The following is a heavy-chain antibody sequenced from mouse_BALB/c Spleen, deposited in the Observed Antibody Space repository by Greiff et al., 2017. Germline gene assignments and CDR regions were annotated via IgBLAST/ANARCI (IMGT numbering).Heavy chain of an antibody. Sequence: EVKVVESGGGLVQPGGSLKLSCAASGFTFSSYTMSWVRQTPEKRLEWVAYISNGGGSTYYPDTVKGRFTISRDNAKNTLYLQMSSLKSEDTAMYYCARHARGFDYYAMDYWGQGTSVTVSS. CDR2: ISNGGGST. J-gene: IGHJ4*01. V-gene: IGHV5-12-2*01. D-gene: IGHD3-3*01. CDR3: ARHARGFDYYAMDY. CDR1: GFTFSSYT.